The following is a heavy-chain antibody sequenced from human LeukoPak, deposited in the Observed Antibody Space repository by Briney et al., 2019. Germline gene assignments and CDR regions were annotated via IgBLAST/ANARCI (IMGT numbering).Heavy chain of an antibody. CDR3: AKGRYSGYCSGGNCYADYFDS. CDR2: ISGSGRST. CDR1: RFTFTNNA. D-gene: IGHD2-15*01. J-gene: IGHJ4*02. Sequence: GRSLRLSCALSRFTFTNNATNWDRHAPGKGLGWVSGISGSGRSTYYADSVKGRSTISRDNSKNTLYLQMNSLRAEDTAVYYSAKGRYSGYCSGGNCYADYFDSWGQGALVTVSS. V-gene: IGHV3-23*01.